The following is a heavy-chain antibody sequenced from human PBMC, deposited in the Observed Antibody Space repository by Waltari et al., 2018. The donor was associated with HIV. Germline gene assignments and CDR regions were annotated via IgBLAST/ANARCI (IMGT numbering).Heavy chain of an antibody. Sequence: EVQLVESGGGLVQPGGSPRLSWAAPGSTFSGYWMSWVRQAPGKGLEWVANIKQDGSEKYYVDSMKGRFTISRDNAKNSLYLQINSLRAEDTAVYYCAGRSPARRLNWFDPWGQGTLVIVSS. CDR1: GSTFSGYW. V-gene: IGHV3-7*01. D-gene: IGHD2-8*01. CDR3: AGRSPARRLNWFDP. CDR2: IKQDGSEK. J-gene: IGHJ5*02.